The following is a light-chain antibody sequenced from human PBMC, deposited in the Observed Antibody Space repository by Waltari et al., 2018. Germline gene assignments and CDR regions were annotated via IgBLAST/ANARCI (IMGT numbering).Light chain of an antibody. V-gene: IGKV4-1*01. J-gene: IGKJ2*01. CDR3: QQYHSSPEA. CDR2: WAS. Sequence: DIVVTQSPDFLSVSLGERATINCKSSPSVLYRSNNKNYLAWYQQKPGQPPKRLIYWASSRESGVPDRFSGSGSGTDFTLTISSLQAEDVAVYYCQQYHSSPEAFGQGTKLDIK. CDR1: PSVLYRSNNKNY.